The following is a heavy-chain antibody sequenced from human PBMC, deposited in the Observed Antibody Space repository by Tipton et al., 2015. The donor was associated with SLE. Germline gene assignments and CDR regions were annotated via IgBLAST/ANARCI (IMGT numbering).Heavy chain of an antibody. Sequence: SLRLSCAASGFTFSSYSMNWVRPAPGKGLEWVSYISSSSSTIYYAASVKGRFTISRDNAKNSLYRQMNSLRAEDTAVYYCESLVVVPAASGDFWGQGTLVAVSS. V-gene: IGHV3-48*01. CDR3: ESLVVVPAASGDF. CDR2: ISSSSSTI. D-gene: IGHD2-2*01. CDR1: GFTFSSYS. J-gene: IGHJ4*02.